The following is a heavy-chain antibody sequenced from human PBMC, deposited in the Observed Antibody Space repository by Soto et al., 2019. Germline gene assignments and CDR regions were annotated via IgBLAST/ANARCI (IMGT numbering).Heavy chain of an antibody. CDR1: GYTFTGYY. V-gene: IGHV1-2*04. J-gene: IGHJ6*02. D-gene: IGHD2-2*02. CDR3: ARDRGVVPAAIHPTYGMDV. CDR2: INPNSGGT. Sequence: ASVKVSCKASGYTFTGYYMHWVRQAPGQGLEWMGWINPNSGGTNYAQKFQGWVTMTRDTTISTAYMELSRLRSDDTAVYYCARDRGVVPAAIHPTYGMDVWGQGTTVTVSS.